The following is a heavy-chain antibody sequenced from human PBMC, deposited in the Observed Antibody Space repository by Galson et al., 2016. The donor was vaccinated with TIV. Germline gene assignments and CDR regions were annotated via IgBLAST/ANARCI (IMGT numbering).Heavy chain of an antibody. CDR1: GYKFSTYW. D-gene: IGHD3-3*01. Sequence: QSGAEVKKPGESLKIACKTSGYKFSTYWMSWVRQMPGKGPEWVGHIYPGDYDTRYSPSLQGHVTISADKSIDTAYLQWGSLKDSDRAGYYCARHVYDFWNGQDYFFYGMDVWGQGTTVIVSS. CDR2: IYPGDYDT. CDR3: ARHVYDFWNGQDYFFYGMDV. J-gene: IGHJ6*02. V-gene: IGHV5-51*01.